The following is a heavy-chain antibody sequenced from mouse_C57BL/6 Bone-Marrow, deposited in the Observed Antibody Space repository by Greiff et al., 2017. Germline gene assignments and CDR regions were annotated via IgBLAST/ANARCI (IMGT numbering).Heavy chain of an antibody. CDR2: INPYNGGT. CDR3: ARRRDDYDGYAMDY. Sequence: EVQLQQSGPVLVKPGASVKMSCKASGYTFTDYYMNWVKQSHGKSLEWIGVINPYNGGTSYNQKFKGKATLTVDKSSSTAYMERNSLSSEDSAVYYCARRRDDYDGYAMDYWGQGTSVTVSS. V-gene: IGHV1-19*01. J-gene: IGHJ4*01. D-gene: IGHD2-4*01. CDR1: GYTFTDYY.